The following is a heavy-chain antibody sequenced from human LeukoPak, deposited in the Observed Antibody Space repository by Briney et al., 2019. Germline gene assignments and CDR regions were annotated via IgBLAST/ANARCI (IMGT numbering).Heavy chain of an antibody. CDR3: ASRSSIWSGYQDTLYYFDS. J-gene: IGHJ4*02. CDR2: IYYSGST. D-gene: IGHD3-3*01. V-gene: IGHV4-61*05. CDR1: GGSISSSSYY. Sequence: PSETLPLTCTVSGGSISSSSYYWGCIRQPPGMRLEGIGHIYYSGSTNYNPSLKSRVTISVDTSKNQFSLKLSSVTAADTAVYYCASRSSIWSGYQDTLYYFDSWGQGTLVTVSS.